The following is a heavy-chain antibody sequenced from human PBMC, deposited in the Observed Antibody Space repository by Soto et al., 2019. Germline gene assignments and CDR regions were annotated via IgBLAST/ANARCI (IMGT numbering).Heavy chain of an antibody. Sequence: ASVKVSCKASGFTFTSSAMQWVRQARGQRLEWIGWIVVGSGNTNYAQKFQERVTITRDMSTSTAYMELSSLRSEDTAVYYCTRHQGEGHYDFWSGPYYYYMDVWGKGTTVTVSS. CDR2: IVVGSGNT. V-gene: IGHV1-58*02. CDR1: GFTFTSSA. J-gene: IGHJ6*03. CDR3: TRHQGEGHYDFWSGPYYYYMDV. D-gene: IGHD3-3*01.